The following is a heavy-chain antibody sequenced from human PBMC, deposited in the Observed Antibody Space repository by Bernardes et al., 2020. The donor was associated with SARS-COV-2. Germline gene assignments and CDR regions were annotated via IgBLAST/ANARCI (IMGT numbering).Heavy chain of an antibody. D-gene: IGHD3-22*01. Sequence: GSLRLSCAASGFTFSSYAMSWVRQAPGKGLEWVSAISGSGGSTYYADSVKGRFTISRDNSKNTLYLQMNSLRAEDTAVYYCAKSYYYDSSGYLGYYGMDVWGQGTTVTVSS. J-gene: IGHJ6*02. CDR2: ISGSGGST. CDR1: GFTFSSYA. V-gene: IGHV3-23*01. CDR3: AKSYYYDSSGYLGYYGMDV.